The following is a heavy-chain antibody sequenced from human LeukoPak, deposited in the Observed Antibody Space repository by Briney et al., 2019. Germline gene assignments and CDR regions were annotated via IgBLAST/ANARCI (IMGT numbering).Heavy chain of an antibody. CDR1: GGSLSGYY. Sequence: SETLSLTCAVYGGSLSGYYWSWIRQPPGKGLEWIGEINHSGSTNYNPSLKSRVTISVDTSKKQFSLKLSSVTAADMAVYYCARAVGSGSFQTYYYYMDVWGKGTTVTISS. D-gene: IGHD3-10*01. CDR2: INHSGST. CDR3: ARAVGSGSFQTYYYYMDV. V-gene: IGHV4-34*01. J-gene: IGHJ6*03.